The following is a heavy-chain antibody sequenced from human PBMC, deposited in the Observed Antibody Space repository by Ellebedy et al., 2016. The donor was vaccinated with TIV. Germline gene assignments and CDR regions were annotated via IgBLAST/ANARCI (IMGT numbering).Heavy chain of an antibody. CDR3: ARGDRHQRLDFDALHT. V-gene: IGHV3-33*01. CDR2: VCFDGFNK. Sequence: PGGSLRLSCAASGFSFSANDMHWVRQAPGKGLEWVALVCFDGFNKYYGDSVKGRFTISRDISKNILYLQMNSLRGKDTAVYYCARGDRHQRLDFDALHTWGPGTLVTVSS. D-gene: IGHD1-1*01. J-gene: IGHJ3*02. CDR1: GFSFSAND.